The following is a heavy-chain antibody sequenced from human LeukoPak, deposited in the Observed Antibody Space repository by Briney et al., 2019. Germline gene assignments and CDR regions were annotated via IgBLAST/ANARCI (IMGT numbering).Heavy chain of an antibody. J-gene: IGHJ4*02. D-gene: IGHD3-10*01. CDR1: GGTFSSYA. Sequence: SVKVSCKASGGTFSSYAISWVRQAPGQGLEWMGRIIPILGIANYAQKFQGRVTITADKSTSTAYMELSSLRSEDTAVYYCARASPMVRGVINSYYFDYWGQGTLVTVSS. CDR2: IIPILGIA. V-gene: IGHV1-69*04. CDR3: ARASPMVRGVINSYYFDY.